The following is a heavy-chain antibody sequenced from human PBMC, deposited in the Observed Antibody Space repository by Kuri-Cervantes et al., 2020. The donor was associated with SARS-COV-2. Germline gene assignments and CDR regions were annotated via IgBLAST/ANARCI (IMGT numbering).Heavy chain of an antibody. CDR1: GFTFSDYS. CDR2: IKSDGSGT. CDR3: ARAVSGGNSHYDF. Sequence: GGSLRLSCAVSGFTFSDYSMHWVRQGPGRGLVWVSRIKSDGSGTSYADSVEGRFTISRDNAKNTLYLQMNSLGAEDTAVYYCARAVSGGNSHYDFWGQGALVTVSS. D-gene: IGHD4-23*01. V-gene: IGHV3-74*01. J-gene: IGHJ4*02.